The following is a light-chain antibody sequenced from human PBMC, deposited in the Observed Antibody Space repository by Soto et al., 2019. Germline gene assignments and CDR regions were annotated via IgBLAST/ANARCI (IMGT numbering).Light chain of an antibody. Sequence: DIQMTQSPSSLSAPVGDRVTITCRACQSISSYLNWYQQKPGKAPKLLIYAASSLQSGVPSRFSGRGTGTDFTLTISSLQPEDFATYYCQQSYSTSWTFGQGTKVEIK. CDR1: QSISSY. J-gene: IGKJ1*01. CDR2: AAS. V-gene: IGKV1-39*01. CDR3: QQSYSTSWT.